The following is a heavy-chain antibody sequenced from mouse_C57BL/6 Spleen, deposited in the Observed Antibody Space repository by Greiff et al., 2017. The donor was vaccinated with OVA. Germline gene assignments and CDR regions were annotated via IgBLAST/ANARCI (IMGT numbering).Heavy chain of an antibody. CDR2: ISYDGSN. J-gene: IGHJ3*01. CDR3: ARGVYDGYYGWFAY. D-gene: IGHD2-3*01. Sequence: EVKLQESGPGLVKPSQSLSLTCSVTGYSITSGYYWNWIRQFPGNKLEWMGYISYDGSNNYNPSLKNRISITRDTSKNQFFLKLNSVTTEDTATYYCARGVYDGYYGWFAYWGQGTLVTVSA. CDR1: GYSITSGYY. V-gene: IGHV3-6*01.